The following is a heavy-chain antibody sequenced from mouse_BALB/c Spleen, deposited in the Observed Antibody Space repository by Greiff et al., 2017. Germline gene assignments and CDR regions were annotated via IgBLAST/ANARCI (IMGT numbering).Heavy chain of an antibody. CDR2: ISSGSSTI. CDR1: GFTFSSFG. J-gene: IGHJ4*01. V-gene: IGHV5-17*02. Sequence: EVQLVESGGGLVQPGGSRKLSCAASGFTFSSFGMHWVRQAPEKGLEWVAYISSGSSTIYYADTVKGRFTISRDNPKNTLFLQMTSLRSEDTAMYYCARSKLTGAMDYWGQGTSVTVSS. D-gene: IGHD2-12*01. CDR3: ARSKLTGAMDY.